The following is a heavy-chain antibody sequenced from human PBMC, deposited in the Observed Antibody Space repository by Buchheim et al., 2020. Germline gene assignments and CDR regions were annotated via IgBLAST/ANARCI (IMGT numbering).Heavy chain of an antibody. D-gene: IGHD2-8*01. CDR2: INQDGSEK. J-gene: IGHJ4*02. CDR3: ARLYAYGDY. CDR1: GFSFSDCW. Sequence: EVLLVESGGGLVQPGGSLRLSCAASGFSFSDCWMNWVRQAPGKGLEWVANINQDGSEKYYVDSVKGRFTISRDNAENSLSLQMNRLRAEDTAVYYCARLYAYGDYWGQGTL. V-gene: IGHV3-7*01.